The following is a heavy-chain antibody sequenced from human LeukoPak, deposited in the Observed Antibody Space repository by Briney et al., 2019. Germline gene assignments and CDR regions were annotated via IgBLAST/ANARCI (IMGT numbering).Heavy chain of an antibody. CDR3: ARDFASGWYLV. CDR2: INPNSGDT. Sequence: ASVKVSRKASGYTFTGYFMHWVRQAPGQGLEWMGWINPNSGDTNYAQKFQGRVTMTRDTSISTAYMELSRLRSDDTAVYYCARDFASGWYLVWGQGTLVTVSS. J-gene: IGHJ4*02. D-gene: IGHD6-19*01. CDR1: GYTFTGYF. V-gene: IGHV1-2*02.